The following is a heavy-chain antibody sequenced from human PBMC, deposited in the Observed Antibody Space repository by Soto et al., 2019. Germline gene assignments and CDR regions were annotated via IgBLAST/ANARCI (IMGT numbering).Heavy chain of an antibody. D-gene: IGHD5-18*01. Sequence: QVQVQVPGPGLVRPSETLSLNCTVSGGSISDYYWSWIRQPAGKGLEWIGRMYTTGSIAYNPSLKSRVTMSLDTSKNQFSLNLRSVTAADTAVYYCARDPGTGLGLRWGQGTLGTVSS. CDR2: MYTTGSI. CDR3: ARDPGTGLGLR. V-gene: IGHV4-4*07. J-gene: IGHJ4*02. CDR1: GGSISDYY.